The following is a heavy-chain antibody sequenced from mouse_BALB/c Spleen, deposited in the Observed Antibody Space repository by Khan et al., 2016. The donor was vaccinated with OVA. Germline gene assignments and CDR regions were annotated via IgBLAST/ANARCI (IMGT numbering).Heavy chain of an antibody. V-gene: IGHV5-6-5*01. Sequence: EVQLVESGGGLVKPGGSLKFSCAASGFSFSNYAMSWVRQSPEKRLEWVASISSGDSTYYLYSVKGRFTISRDNARNILYLQMSSLRSEDTAIYYCAREYWFAYWGQGTLVTVSA. CDR2: ISSGDST. CDR1: GFSFSNYA. J-gene: IGHJ3*01. CDR3: AREYWFAY.